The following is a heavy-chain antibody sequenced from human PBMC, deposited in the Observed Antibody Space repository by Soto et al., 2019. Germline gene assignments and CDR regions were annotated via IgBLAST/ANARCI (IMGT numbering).Heavy chain of an antibody. V-gene: IGHV3-23*01. D-gene: IGHD2-2*01. Sequence: GGPQRDPCTVSGFNIGDCAVGWVRKEKKKGVEGVSSITGSGGNTYYADSVKGRFTVSRDNSNNTLYLQMNSLRADDTAVYYCARESVLYCSSTGCYEFLYFDIRGQATLLTVPS. J-gene: IGHJ4*02. CDR3: ARESVLYCSSTGCYEFLYFDI. CDR1: GFNIGDCA. CDR2: ITGSGGNT.